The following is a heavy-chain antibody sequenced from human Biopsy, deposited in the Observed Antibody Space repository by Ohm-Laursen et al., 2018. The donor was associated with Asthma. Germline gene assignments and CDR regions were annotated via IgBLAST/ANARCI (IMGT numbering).Heavy chain of an antibody. CDR3: ARAVDYSHYYGIDV. J-gene: IGHJ6*02. D-gene: IGHD3-10*01. Sequence: SVKVSCKTSDYTFNSAGITWVRQAPGQGLEWMGWISVYNGNTKVAQKLQDRVTMITDTSTSTAYMELRSLRSDGTAVYFCARAVDYSHYYGIDVWGQGTTVTVS. V-gene: IGHV1-18*01. CDR1: DYTFNSAG. CDR2: ISVYNGNT.